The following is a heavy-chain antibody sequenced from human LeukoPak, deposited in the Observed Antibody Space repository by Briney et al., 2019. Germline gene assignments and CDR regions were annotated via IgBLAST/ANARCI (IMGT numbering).Heavy chain of an antibody. CDR1: GYTFTSYA. CDR3: ARDQSSSSGSFDY. CDR2: INAGNGNT. D-gene: IGHD6-6*01. V-gene: IGHV1-3*01. Sequence: ASVKVSCKASGYTFTSYAMHWVRQAPGQRLEWMGWINAGNGNTKYSQEFQGRVTITRDTSASTAYMELSSLRSEDTAVYYCARDQSSSSGSFDYWGQGTLVTVSS. J-gene: IGHJ4*02.